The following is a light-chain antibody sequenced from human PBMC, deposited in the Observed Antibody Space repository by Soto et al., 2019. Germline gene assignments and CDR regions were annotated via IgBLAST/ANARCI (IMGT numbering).Light chain of an antibody. J-gene: IGLJ2*01. CDR2: GNS. CDR1: SSNIGAGDY. CDR3: QSYDSSLSGLVV. Sequence: QSVLTQPPSVSGAPGQRVTISCTGSSSNIGAGDYVYWYQQLPGTAPKLLIHGNSNRPSGVPDRFSGSKSGTSASLAITGLQAEDEADYYCQSYDSSLSGLVVFGGGTKLTVL. V-gene: IGLV1-40*01.